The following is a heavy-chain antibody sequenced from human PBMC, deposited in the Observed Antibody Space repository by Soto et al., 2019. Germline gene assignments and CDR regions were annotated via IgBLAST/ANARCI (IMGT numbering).Heavy chain of an antibody. V-gene: IGHV5-10-1*01. D-gene: IGHD6-6*01. Sequence: GESLKISCKGSGYSFTSYWISWVRQMPGKGLEWMGRIDPSDSYTNYSPSFQGHVTISADKSISTAYLQWSSLKASDTAMYYCASGRSSIYYYYGMDVWGQGTTVTVSS. CDR3: ASGRSSIYYYYGMDV. J-gene: IGHJ6*02. CDR1: GYSFTSYW. CDR2: IDPSDSYT.